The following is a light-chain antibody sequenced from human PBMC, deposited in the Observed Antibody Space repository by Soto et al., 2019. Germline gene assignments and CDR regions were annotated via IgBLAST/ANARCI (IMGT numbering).Light chain of an antibody. V-gene: IGLV2-14*01. CDR3: SAYTARRTLV. J-gene: IGLJ3*02. CDR1: MRDVGAYNL. Sequence: QSVLTQPASVSGSAGQSITISCSGTMRDVGAYNLVSWYQQHPGTAPKLIIYEVRNRPSGISSRFSGSRSGNTASLTISGLPSEDEGDYYCSAYTARRTLVFGGGTKVTVL. CDR2: EVR.